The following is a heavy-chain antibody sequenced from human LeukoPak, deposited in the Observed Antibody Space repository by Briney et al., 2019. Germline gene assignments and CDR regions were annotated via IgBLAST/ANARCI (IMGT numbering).Heavy chain of an antibody. CDR3: ARAQKYSYDAFDI. J-gene: IGHJ3*02. Sequence: GGSLRLSCAASGFTFSSYSMNWVRQAPGKGLEYVSYISSGSGTIYYADSVKGRFTISRDNARNSLYLQMNSLSAEDTAVYYCARAQKYSYDAFDIWGQGTMVTVSS. D-gene: IGHD4-11*01. V-gene: IGHV3-48*04. CDR1: GFTFSSYS. CDR2: ISSGSGTI.